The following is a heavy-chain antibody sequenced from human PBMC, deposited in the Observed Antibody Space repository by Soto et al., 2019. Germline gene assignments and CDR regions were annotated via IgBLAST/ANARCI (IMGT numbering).Heavy chain of an antibody. CDR1: GFSLTTSGVG. Sequence: QITLNASGPTVVRPTETLTLTCRFSGFSLTTSGVGVGWIRQSPGQAPEWLAPIYWDDDKRYSASRRSTLTIINDTSKNQLVLTAAELDPTDTATYYSAHSVLRTVLGLVTTSVIYFDLWGQGTPVAVSS. D-gene: IGHD3-3*01. J-gene: IGHJ4*02. V-gene: IGHV2-5*02. CDR3: AHSVLRTVLGLVTTSVIYFDL. CDR2: IYWDDDK.